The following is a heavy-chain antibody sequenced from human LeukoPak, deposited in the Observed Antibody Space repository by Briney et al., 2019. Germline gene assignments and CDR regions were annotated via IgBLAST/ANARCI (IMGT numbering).Heavy chain of an antibody. J-gene: IGHJ5*02. Sequence: PGGSLRLSCAASGFTISSYNMNWVRQAPGQGLEWVSSISGSTGYMYYADSMKGRFTISRDNAKNSLYLQMNSLRAEDTAVYYCARDGPIFGVLNWFDPWGQGTLVTVSP. CDR3: ARDGPIFGVLNWFDP. D-gene: IGHD3-3*01. V-gene: IGHV3-21*01. CDR1: GFTISSYN. CDR2: ISGSTGYM.